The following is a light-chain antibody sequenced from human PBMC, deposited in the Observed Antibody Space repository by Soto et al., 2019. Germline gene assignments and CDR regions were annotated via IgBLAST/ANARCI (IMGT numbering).Light chain of an antibody. J-gene: IGLJ1*01. CDR3: GSWDSSLSAYV. V-gene: IGLV1-51*01. Sequence: QSVLTQPPSVSAAPGQKVTISCSGSSSNIGGNSVSWYQQLPGTPPKLLIYDDDKRPSGIPDRFSGSKSGTSATLGITGFRTGDEADYYCGSWDSSLSAYVFGTGTKVTV. CDR1: SSNIGGNS. CDR2: DDD.